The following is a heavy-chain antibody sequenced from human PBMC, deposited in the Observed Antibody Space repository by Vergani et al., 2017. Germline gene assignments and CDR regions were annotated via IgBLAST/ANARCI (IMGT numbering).Heavy chain of an antibody. CDR2: IYYSGST. V-gene: IGHV4-61*01. J-gene: IGHJ6*02. CDR1: GGSVSSGSYY. CDR3: ARDYYYYGMDV. Sequence: QVQLQESGPGLVKPSETLSLTCTVPGGSVSSGSYYWSWIRQPPGKGLEWIGYIYYSGSTNYNPSLKSRVTISVDTSKNQFSLKLSSVTAADTAVYYCARDYYYYGMDVWGQGTTVTVSS.